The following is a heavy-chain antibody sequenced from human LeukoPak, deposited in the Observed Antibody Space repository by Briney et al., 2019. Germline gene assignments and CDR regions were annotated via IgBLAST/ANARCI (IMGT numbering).Heavy chain of an antibody. V-gene: IGHV1-2*06. Sequence: ASVKVSCKASGYTFTGYYMHWVRQAPGQGLEWMGRINPNSGGTNYAQKFQGRVTMTRDTSLSTAYMELSRLRSDDTAVYYCARDPRITMVPGVIITYWGQGTLVTVSS. CDR1: GYTFTGYY. D-gene: IGHD3-10*01. J-gene: IGHJ4*02. CDR3: ARDPRITMVPGVIITY. CDR2: INPNSGGT.